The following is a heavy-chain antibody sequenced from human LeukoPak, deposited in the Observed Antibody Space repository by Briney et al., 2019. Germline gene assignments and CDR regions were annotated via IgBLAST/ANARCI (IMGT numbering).Heavy chain of an antibody. CDR2: VTGTVNT. CDR1: GFTSSNYV. V-gene: IGHV3-23*01. Sequence: GGSLRLSCAASGFTSSNYVINWVRQAPGKGLEWGSAVTGTVNTYYADSVKGRFTISRDNSKNMVYLQMTSLSADDTAVYHCARRMGDSWGQGTLVTVSS. CDR3: ARRMGDS. J-gene: IGHJ4*02. D-gene: IGHD2-8*01.